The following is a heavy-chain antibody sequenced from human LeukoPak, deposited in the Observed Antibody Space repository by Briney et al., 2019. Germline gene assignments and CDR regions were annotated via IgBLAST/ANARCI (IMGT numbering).Heavy chain of an antibody. D-gene: IGHD5-18*01. Sequence: GGSLRLSCAASGFTFSSYSMSWVRQAPGKWLEWVSSISSSSSYIYYADSVKGRFTISRDNAQSSLYLQMNSLRAEDTAVYYCARDRYSYGYFLDAFDIWGQGTMVTVSS. V-gene: IGHV3-21*01. J-gene: IGHJ3*02. CDR1: GFTFSSYS. CDR3: ARDRYSYGYFLDAFDI. CDR2: ISSSSSYI.